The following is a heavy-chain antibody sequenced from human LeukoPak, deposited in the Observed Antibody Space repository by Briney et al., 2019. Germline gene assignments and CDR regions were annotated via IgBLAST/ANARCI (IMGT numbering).Heavy chain of an antibody. D-gene: IGHD1-1*01. CDR1: GFTFSDYA. J-gene: IGHJ4*02. V-gene: IGHV3-23*01. CDR3: AKASLERYYFDY. Sequence: GDSLRLSCAASGFTFSDYAMSWVRQAPGKGLDWVSAVSGSGGSAYYADSVKGRFTTSRDNSKNTLSLQMNSLRAEDTAVYYCAKASLERYYFDYWGQGTLVTVSS. CDR2: VSGSGGSA.